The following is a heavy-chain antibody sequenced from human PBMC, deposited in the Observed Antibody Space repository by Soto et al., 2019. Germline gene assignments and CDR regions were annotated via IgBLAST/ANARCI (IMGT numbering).Heavy chain of an antibody. Sequence: GGSLRLSCEVSGFTFSMYSMSWVRQSPGEGLEWVAKIPQDGVDGHYADSVKGRFTISRDNGKNSLYLQLNNLRAEDTAVYYCARDHLILPAHDFFYGSDVWGRGATVTVSS. CDR3: ARDHLILPAHDFFYGSDV. V-gene: IGHV3-7*03. CDR1: GFTFSMYS. CDR2: IPQDGVDG. D-gene: IGHD2-21*02. J-gene: IGHJ6*02.